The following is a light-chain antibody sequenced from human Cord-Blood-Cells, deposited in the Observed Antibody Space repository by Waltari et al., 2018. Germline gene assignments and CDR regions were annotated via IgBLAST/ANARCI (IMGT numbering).Light chain of an antibody. Sequence: QSALTQPPSASGSPGQSVTIHCTGTSSEVGGYNYVSWYQQHPGKAPKLMIYEVSKRPSGVPDRFSGSKSGNTASLTVSGLQAEDEADYYCSSYAGSNNYVFGTGTKVTVL. J-gene: IGLJ1*01. V-gene: IGLV2-8*01. CDR2: EVS. CDR1: SSEVGGYNY. CDR3: SSYAGSNNYV.